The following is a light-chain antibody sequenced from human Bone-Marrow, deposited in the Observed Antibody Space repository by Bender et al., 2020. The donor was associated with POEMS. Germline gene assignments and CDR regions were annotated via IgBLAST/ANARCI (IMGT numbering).Light chain of an antibody. CDR1: SSNIGAGYD. CDR3: AVWDDSLNGWV. Sequence: QSVLTQPPSVSGAPGQRVTIPCTGSSSNIGAGYDVHWYQQLPGTAPRLLIYGNSRRPSGVPDRFSGSKSGSSASLAITGLQAEDEADYYCAVWDDSLNGWVFGGGTKLTVL. V-gene: IGLV1-40*01. J-gene: IGLJ3*02. CDR2: GNS.